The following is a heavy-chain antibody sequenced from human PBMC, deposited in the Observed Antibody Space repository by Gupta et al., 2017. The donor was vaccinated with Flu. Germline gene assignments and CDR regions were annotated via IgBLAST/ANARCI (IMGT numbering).Heavy chain of an antibody. CDR1: GFTFSSYA. CDR3: AKGGPPAGRSNYFDD. V-gene: IGHV3-23*01. D-gene: IGHD3-10*01. Sequence: EVQLLESGGGLVQPGGSLRLSCAASGFTFSSYAMNWVRQAPGKGLEWVSSIGGSDGTTHYADSVKGRFTISRDNAKNTLFLQVASPRADDTAVYYCAKGGPPAGRSNYFDDWGQGTLVTVSS. J-gene: IGHJ4*02. CDR2: IGGSDGTT.